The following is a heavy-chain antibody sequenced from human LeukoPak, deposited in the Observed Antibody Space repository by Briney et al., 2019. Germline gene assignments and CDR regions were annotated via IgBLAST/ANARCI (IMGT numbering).Heavy chain of an antibody. Sequence: GGSLRLSCAASEFTFSSYAMSWVRQAPGKGLEWVSAISGSGGTTYSADSVKGRFTISRDNSKDTLYLQMNSLRAEDTAVYYCAKFMVTTVTHFDYWGQGTLVTVSS. CDR2: ISGSGGTT. J-gene: IGHJ4*02. CDR3: AKFMVTTVTHFDY. CDR1: EFTFSSYA. D-gene: IGHD4-17*01. V-gene: IGHV3-23*01.